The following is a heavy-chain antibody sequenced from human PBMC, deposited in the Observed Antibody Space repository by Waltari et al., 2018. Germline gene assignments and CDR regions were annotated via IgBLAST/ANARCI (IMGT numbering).Heavy chain of an antibody. CDR3: VKAVYGSGTTEFDS. CDR2: ISWDSSII. CDR1: GFTFDDYA. J-gene: IGHJ4*02. Sequence: EVQLVESGGALVQPGRSLRLSCAASGFTFDDYAIHWVRQAPGKVLEWVSGISWDSSIINYADSVKGRFTISRDNAKNSLYLQMNSLRAEDTALYYCVKAVYGSGTTEFDSWGQGTLVTVSS. V-gene: IGHV3-9*01. D-gene: IGHD3-10*01.